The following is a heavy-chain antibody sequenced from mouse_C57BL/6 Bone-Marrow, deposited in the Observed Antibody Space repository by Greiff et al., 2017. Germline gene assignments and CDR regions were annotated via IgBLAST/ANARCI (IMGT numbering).Heavy chain of an antibody. D-gene: IGHD1-1*01. Sequence: VQVVESGPGLVAPSQSLSITCTVSGFSLTSSGVDWVRQPPGKGLEWLGVIWGGGSTNYNSALMSRLSISKDNSKSQVFLKMNSLQTDDTAMYYCAKLGSSYWYFDVWGTGTTVTVSS. CDR3: AKLGSSYWYFDV. CDR1: GFSLTSSG. J-gene: IGHJ1*03. CDR2: IWGGGST. V-gene: IGHV2-9*01.